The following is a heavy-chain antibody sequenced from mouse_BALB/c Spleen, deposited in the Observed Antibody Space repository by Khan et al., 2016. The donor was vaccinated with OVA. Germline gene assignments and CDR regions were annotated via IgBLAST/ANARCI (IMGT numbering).Heavy chain of an antibody. CDR2: IFPGDDNT. V-gene: IGHV1S56*01. J-gene: IGHJ4*01. Sequence: QVQLQQSGTELVKPGASVKLSCKASGYTFTSYDINWVRQRPEQGLEWIGWIFPGDDNTNYNEKFKGKAPLTTDKSSSTAYMQLSRLTSEDSAVYIGARRRGSMDYWGQGTSVTVSA. CDR3: ARRRGSMDY. CDR1: GYTFTSYD.